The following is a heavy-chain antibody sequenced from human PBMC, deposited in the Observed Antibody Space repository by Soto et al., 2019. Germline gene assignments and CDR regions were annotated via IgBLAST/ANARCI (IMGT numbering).Heavy chain of an antibody. J-gene: IGHJ2*01. CDR2: ISSSSSYI. Sequence: EVQLVESGGGLVKPGGSLRLSCAASGFTFSSYSMNWVRQAPGKGLEWVSSISSSSSYIYYADSVKGRFTISRDNAKNSLYLQMNSLRAEDTAVYYCARDLLGALRLGYFDLWGRGTLVTVSS. CDR3: ARDLLGALRLGYFDL. V-gene: IGHV3-21*01. CDR1: GFTFSSYS. D-gene: IGHD3-10*01.